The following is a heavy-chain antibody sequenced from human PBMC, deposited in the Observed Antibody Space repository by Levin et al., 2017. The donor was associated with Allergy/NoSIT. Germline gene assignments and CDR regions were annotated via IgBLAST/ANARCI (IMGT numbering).Heavy chain of an antibody. CDR1: GGSISSYH. J-gene: IGHJ6*02. CDR2: IYYSGST. D-gene: IGHD6-19*01. V-gene: IGHV4-59*01. Sequence: SETLSLTCTVSGGSISSYHWSWIRQPPGKGLQWIGYIYYSGSTKYNPSLKSRVTISVDTSKNQFSLKLSSVTAADTAVYYCARDRVIAVAGTKDKYYFYGMDVWGQGTTVTVSS. CDR3: ARDRVIAVAGTKDKYYFYGMDV.